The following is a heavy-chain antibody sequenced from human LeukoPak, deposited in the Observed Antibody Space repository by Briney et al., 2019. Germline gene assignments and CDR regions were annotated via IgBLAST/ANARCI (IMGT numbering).Heavy chain of an antibody. CDR1: GYTFTGYY. CDR3: ARENMEDYDSSKSYFDY. Sequence: GASVKVSCKASGYTFTGYYMHWVRQAPGQGLEWMGWINPNSGGTNYAQKFQGRVTMTRDTSISTAYMELSRLRSDDTAVYYCARENMEDYDSSKSYFDYWGQGTLVTVSS. CDR2: INPNSGGT. D-gene: IGHD3-22*01. J-gene: IGHJ4*02. V-gene: IGHV1-2*02.